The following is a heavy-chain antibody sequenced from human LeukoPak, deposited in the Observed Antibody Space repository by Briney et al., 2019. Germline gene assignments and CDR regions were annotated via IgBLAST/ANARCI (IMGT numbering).Heavy chain of an antibody. CDR1: GFTFDDYA. J-gene: IGHJ3*02. V-gene: IGHV3-9*01. D-gene: IGHD1-14*01. Sequence: GRFLRLSCTASGFTFDDYAMHWVRQAPGKGLEWVSGINWNSGGVAYADSVEGRFTISRDNAKNSLYLQMNSLRAEDTALYYCAKDMDPELGAFYMWGQGTMVTVSS. CDR3: AKDMDPELGAFYM. CDR2: INWNSGGV.